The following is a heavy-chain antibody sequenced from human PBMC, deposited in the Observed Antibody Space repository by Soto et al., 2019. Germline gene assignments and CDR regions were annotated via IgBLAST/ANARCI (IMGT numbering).Heavy chain of an antibody. D-gene: IGHD6-19*01. CDR2: ISAYNGNT. V-gene: IGHV1-18*01. CDR3: ARDRGRIAVATYYYYGMDV. Sequence: ASVKVSFKASCYTFTSYGITWVRQAPGQGLEWMGWISAYNGNTNYAQKLQGRVTMTTDTSTSTAYMELRSLRSDDTAVYYCARDRGRIAVATYYYYGMDVWGQGTTVTVSS. CDR1: CYTFTSYG. J-gene: IGHJ6*02.